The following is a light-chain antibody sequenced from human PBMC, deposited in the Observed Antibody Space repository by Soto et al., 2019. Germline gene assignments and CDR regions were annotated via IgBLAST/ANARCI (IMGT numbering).Light chain of an antibody. CDR2: GAS. CDR3: QQYGSSPFT. V-gene: IGKV3-20*01. J-gene: IGKJ3*01. Sequence: EIVLTQSPGTLSLSPGERATLSCRASQSVSSRYLDWYQQKPGQAPRLLIYGASSRASGIPDRFSGSGSGTDFTLTISRLEPEDFAVYYCQQYGSSPFTFGPGTKVDIK. CDR1: QSVSSRY.